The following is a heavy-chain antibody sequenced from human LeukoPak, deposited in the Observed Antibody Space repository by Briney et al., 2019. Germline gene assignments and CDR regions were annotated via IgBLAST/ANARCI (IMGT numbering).Heavy chain of an antibody. V-gene: IGHV1-2*02. CDR3: ARPNGDYYNWFDP. J-gene: IGHJ5*02. CDR1: GYTFTGYY. Sequence: ASVKVSCKASGYTFTGYYIHWVRQAPGQGLEWMGWINPSSGDTNYAQKFQDRVTLTRDTSISTAYMEVTNLRSDDTAVYYCARPNGDYYNWFDPWGQGTLVTVSS. CDR2: INPSSGDT. D-gene: IGHD4-17*01.